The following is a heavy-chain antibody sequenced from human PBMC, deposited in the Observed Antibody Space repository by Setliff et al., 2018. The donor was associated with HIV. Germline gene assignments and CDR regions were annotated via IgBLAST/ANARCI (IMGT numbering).Heavy chain of an antibody. Sequence: PSETLSLTCIVSGVSISNYYWSWIRQPAGKGLEWIGRIYTSGNTNYNPSLKSRVTMSVDTSKKQFSLKLTSVTAADTAVYYCAGHFYYSGSGIWAGLDSWGQGTLVTVSS. CDR1: GVSISNYY. V-gene: IGHV4-4*07. J-gene: IGHJ4*02. CDR3: AGHFYYSGSGIWAGLDS. CDR2: IYTSGNT. D-gene: IGHD3-10*01.